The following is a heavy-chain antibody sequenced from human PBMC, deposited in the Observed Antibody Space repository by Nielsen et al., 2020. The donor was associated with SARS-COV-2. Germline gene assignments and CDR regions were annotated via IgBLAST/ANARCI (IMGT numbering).Heavy chain of an antibody. CDR1: GFTFGTYT. Sequence: GGSLRLSCTVSGFTFGTYTISWVRQPPGKGLQWVAGILGSGAATFYADSVKGRFTVSRDNSMNTVYLEMSRLRSEDTALYFCAQDRIPDGLWEIDYWGQGTRVTVSS. V-gene: IGHV3-23*01. CDR3: AQDRIPDGLWEIDY. CDR2: ILGSGAAT. J-gene: IGHJ4*02. D-gene: IGHD1-26*01.